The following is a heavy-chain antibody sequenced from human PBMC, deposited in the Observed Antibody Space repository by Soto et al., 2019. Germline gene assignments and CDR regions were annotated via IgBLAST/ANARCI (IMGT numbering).Heavy chain of an antibody. CDR3: ARRYGSAIDY. Sequence: LSLTCTVSGCTISSWYWSWIRHPPGKGLEWIGYIYYSGSTNCNPSLKSRVTISVDTSKNQFSLKLSSVTAADTAVYYWARRYGSAIDYWGQGTLVTVSS. D-gene: IGHD1-26*01. J-gene: IGHJ4*02. CDR1: GCTISSWY. CDR2: IYYSGST. V-gene: IGHV4-59*08.